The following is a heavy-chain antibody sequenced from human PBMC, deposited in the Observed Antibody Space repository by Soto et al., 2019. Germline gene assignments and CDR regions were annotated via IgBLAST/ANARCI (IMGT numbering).Heavy chain of an antibody. Sequence: GGSLRLSCAVSGSSFGDYSVNWVRQAPGRGLEWVSYISYGSSPTMSYADSVRGRFTISRDTAKNSLFLQMNSLRDEDTAVYYCARDHNWALDYWGQGTPVTVSS. J-gene: IGHJ4*02. CDR2: ISYGSSPTM. CDR3: ARDHNWALDY. CDR1: GSSFGDYS. D-gene: IGHD3-16*01. V-gene: IGHV3-48*02.